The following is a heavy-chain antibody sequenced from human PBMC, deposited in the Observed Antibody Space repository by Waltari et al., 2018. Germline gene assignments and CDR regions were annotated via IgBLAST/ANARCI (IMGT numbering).Heavy chain of an antibody. V-gene: IGHV1-8*03. Sequence: QVQLVQSGAEVKKPGASVKVSCKASGYTFTSYDINWVRQATGQGLEWMGWMNPNRGNTGYAQKFQGRVTIPRNTSISTAYMELSSLRSEYPAVYSCARRLRSGSGSRNWFAPWGQGTLVTVSS. CDR3: ARRLRSGSGSRNWFAP. J-gene: IGHJ5*02. D-gene: IGHD3-10*01. CDR2: MNPNRGNT. CDR1: GYTFTSYD.